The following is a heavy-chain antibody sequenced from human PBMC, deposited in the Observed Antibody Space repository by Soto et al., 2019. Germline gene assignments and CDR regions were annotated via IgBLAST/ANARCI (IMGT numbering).Heavy chain of an antibody. CDR2: ISYDGSNK. V-gene: IGHV3-30-3*01. D-gene: IGHD3-10*01. CDR3: AREEYYGSGSYYRGYNWFDP. J-gene: IGHJ5*02. CDR1: GFTFSSYA. Sequence: PWGSLRLSCASSGFTFSSYAMHWVRQAPGKGLEWVAVISYDGSNKYYADSVKGRFTISRDNSKNTLYLQMNSLRAEDTAVYYCAREEYYGSGSYYRGYNWFDPWGQGTLVTVSS.